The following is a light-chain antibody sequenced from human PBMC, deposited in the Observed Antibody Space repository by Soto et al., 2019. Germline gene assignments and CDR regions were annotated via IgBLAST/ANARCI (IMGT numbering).Light chain of an antibody. V-gene: IGLV1-51*02. Sequence: QSVLTQPPSVSAAPGQKVTLSCSGSSSNIANNYVSWYQQFPGTAPKLLIYENNKRPSGIPDRFSGSKSDTSATLGITGLQTGDEADYYCETWDSSLSAEVFGGGTKLTVL. J-gene: IGLJ3*02. CDR3: ETWDSSLSAEV. CDR1: SSNIANNY. CDR2: ENN.